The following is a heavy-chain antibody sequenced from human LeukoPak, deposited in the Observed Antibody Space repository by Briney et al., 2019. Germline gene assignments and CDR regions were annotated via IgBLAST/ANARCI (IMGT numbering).Heavy chain of an antibody. J-gene: IGHJ4*02. Sequence: GGSLRLSCAPSRLTFSIYAKRGAPPAPEGGVECVSDISRGGGSTDYADSVKGRFTISRDNSKNTVYLQMNSLRAEDTGVYYCAKSGIEGGQNYGPRAFDYWGQGTLVTVSS. D-gene: IGHD5-18*01. CDR3: AKSGIEGGQNYGPRAFDY. CDR2: ISRGGGST. V-gene: IGHV3-23*01. CDR1: RLTFSIYA.